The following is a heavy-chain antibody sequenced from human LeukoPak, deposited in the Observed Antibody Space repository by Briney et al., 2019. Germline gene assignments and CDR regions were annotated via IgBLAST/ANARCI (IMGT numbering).Heavy chain of an antibody. CDR2: ISAYNGNT. CDR1: GYTFTSYG. J-gene: IGHJ6*02. V-gene: IGHV1-18*01. Sequence: GASVKVSCKASGYTFTSYGISWVRQAPGQGLEWMGWISAYNGNTNYAQKLQGRVTMTTDTSTSTAYMKLRSLRSDDTAVYYCARDLLYYYYYYGMDVWGQGTTVTVSS. CDR3: ARDLLYYYYYYGMDV. D-gene: IGHD2/OR15-2a*01.